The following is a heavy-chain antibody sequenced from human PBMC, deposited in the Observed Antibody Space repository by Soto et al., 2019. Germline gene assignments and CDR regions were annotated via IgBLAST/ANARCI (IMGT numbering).Heavy chain of an antibody. CDR3: AREGTRLHIDY. Sequence: QVQLQESGPGLVKPSQTLSLTCTVSGGSISSGDYYWSWIRQPPGKGLEWIGEINHSGSTNYNPSLKSRVTISVDTSKNQFSLKLSSVTAADTAVYYCAREGTRLHIDYWGQGTLVTVSS. CDR2: INHSGST. V-gene: IGHV4-30-4*08. J-gene: IGHJ4*02. D-gene: IGHD4-4*01. CDR1: GGSISSGDYY.